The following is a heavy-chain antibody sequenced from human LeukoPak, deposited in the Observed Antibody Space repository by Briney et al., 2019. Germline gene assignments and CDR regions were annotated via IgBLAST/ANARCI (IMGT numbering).Heavy chain of an antibody. CDR2: IYYSGST. CDR3: ARGESEYYGSGRRLAFFDY. CDR1: GGSISSGGYY. Sequence: PSQALSLTCTVSGGSISSGGYYWSWIRQHPGKGLEWIGHIYYSGSTYYNPSLKSRVTISVDTSKNQFSLKLSSVTAADTAVYYCARGESEYYGSGRRLAFFDYWGQGTLVTVSS. D-gene: IGHD3-10*01. J-gene: IGHJ4*02. V-gene: IGHV4-31*03.